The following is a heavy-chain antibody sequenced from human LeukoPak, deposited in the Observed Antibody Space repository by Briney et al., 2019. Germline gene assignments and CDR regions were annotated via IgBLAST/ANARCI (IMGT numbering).Heavy chain of an antibody. D-gene: IGHD7-27*01. J-gene: IGHJ4*02. CDR1: GGSVSNYY. CDR2: IYYTET. V-gene: IGHV4-59*02. Sequence: SETLSLTCTVSGGSVSNYYWSWIRQSPGKGLGWIGYIYYTETSYNPSLKSRVTISADTSKNQFSLKLYSVTAADTAVYYCATRKLGSDYWGQGTLVTVSS. CDR3: ATRKLGSDY.